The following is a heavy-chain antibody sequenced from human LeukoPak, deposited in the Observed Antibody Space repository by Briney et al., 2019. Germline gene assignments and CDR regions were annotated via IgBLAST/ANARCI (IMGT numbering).Heavy chain of an antibody. CDR2: IKQDGSEK. CDR1: GFTFSSYG. CDR3: ARDGYSYGDSSGYYGY. V-gene: IGHV3-7*01. D-gene: IGHD3-22*01. J-gene: IGHJ4*02. Sequence: GGSLRLSCAASGFTFSSYGMHWVRQAPGKGLEWVANIKQDGSEKYYVDSVKGRFTISRDNAKNSLYLQMNSLRAEDTAVYYCARDGYSYGDSSGYYGYWGQGTLVTVSS.